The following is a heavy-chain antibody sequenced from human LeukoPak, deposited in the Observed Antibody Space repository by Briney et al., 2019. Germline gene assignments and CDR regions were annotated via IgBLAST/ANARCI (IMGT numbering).Heavy chain of an antibody. CDR2: IRTDGSEK. Sequence: GGLRLSCEGSGFTFSNYWMGWVRQAPGKELQWVANIRTDGSEKYYVDSVKGRFTISRDNAKNSLYLQMNSLRAEDTAVYYCTYGDYVSYFDYWGQGTLVTVSS. J-gene: IGHJ4*02. D-gene: IGHD4-17*01. V-gene: IGHV3-7*03. CDR3: TYGDYVSYFDY. CDR1: GFTFSNYW.